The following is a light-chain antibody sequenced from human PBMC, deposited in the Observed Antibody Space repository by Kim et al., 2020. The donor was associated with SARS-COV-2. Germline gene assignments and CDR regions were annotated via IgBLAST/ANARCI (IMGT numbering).Light chain of an antibody. Sequence: SVSPGQTARIACSGDKLGDKYASWYQQKPGQSPVLVIFQNNRRPSGIPERFSGSKSGNTATLTISGTQAMDEADYYCQAWDSSTVIFGGGTQLTVL. J-gene: IGLJ2*01. CDR1: KLGDKY. CDR2: QNN. V-gene: IGLV3-1*01. CDR3: QAWDSSTVI.